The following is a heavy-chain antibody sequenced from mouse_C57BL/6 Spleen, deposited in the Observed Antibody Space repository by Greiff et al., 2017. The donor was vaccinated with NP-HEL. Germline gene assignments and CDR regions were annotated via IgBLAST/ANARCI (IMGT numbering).Heavy chain of an antibody. D-gene: IGHD2-4*01. V-gene: IGHV1-69*01. CDR3: ARFYYDYGGIDY. Sequence: QVQLKQPGAELVMPGASVKLSCKASGYTFTSYWMHWVKQRPGQGLEWIGEIDPSDSYTNYNQKFKGKSTLTVDKSSSTAYMQLSSLTSEDSAVYYCARFYYDYGGIDYWGQGTTLTVSS. J-gene: IGHJ2*01. CDR2: IDPSDSYT. CDR1: GYTFTSYW.